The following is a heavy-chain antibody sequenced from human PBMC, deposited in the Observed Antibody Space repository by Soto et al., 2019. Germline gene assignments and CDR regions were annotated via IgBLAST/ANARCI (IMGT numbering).Heavy chain of an antibody. CDR3: ARESGGATATLDYYYFYMDV. D-gene: IGHD5-12*01. CDR2: INPNGGAT. V-gene: IGHV1-2*02. J-gene: IGHJ6*03. Sequence: VQLAQSGAEVKKPGASVKVSCKTSGDSFNDYYIHWVRQAPGQGLEWLGWINPNGGATKYAQKFQGRVTGTMETSIRTVYMELSSLRSDDTAVYYCARESGGATATLDYYYFYMDVWGKGTTVTVSS. CDR1: GDSFNDYY.